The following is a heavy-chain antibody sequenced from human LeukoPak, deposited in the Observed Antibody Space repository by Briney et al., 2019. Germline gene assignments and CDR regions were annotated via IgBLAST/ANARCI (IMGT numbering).Heavy chain of an antibody. CDR1: GYTFTSYD. CDR2: MNPNSGNT. J-gene: IGHJ5*02. V-gene: IGHV1-8*01. D-gene: IGHD3-10*01. Sequence: GASVKVFCKASGYTFTSYDINWVRQATGQGLEWMGWMNPNSGNTGYAQKFQGRVTMTRNTSISTAYMELSSLRSEDTAVYYCARGRRYYGSGSPNWFDPWGQGTLVTVSS. CDR3: ARGRRYYGSGSPNWFDP.